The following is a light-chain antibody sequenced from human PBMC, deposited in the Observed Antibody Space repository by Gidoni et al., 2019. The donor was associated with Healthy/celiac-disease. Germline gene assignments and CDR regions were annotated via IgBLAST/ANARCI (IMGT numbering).Light chain of an antibody. CDR3: QQYGSSRT. V-gene: IGKV3-20*01. CDR1: QSVSSSY. Sequence: DIVLTQSPGTLSLSPGERATLSCRASQSVSSSYLAWYQQKPGQAHRLLIYGASSRATGIPDRFSGSGSGTDFTLTISRLEPEDFAVYYCQQYGSSRTFXQXTKVEIK. J-gene: IGKJ1*01. CDR2: GAS.